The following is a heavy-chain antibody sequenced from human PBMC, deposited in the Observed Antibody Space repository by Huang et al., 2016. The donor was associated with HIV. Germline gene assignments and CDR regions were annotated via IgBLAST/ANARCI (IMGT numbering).Heavy chain of an antibody. CDR2: TNYSRST. CDR1: GGSISSFY. J-gene: IGHJ3*02. V-gene: IGHV4-59*01. CDR3: ARWGDVITGTPVAFDI. Sequence: QVQLQQSGPGLVKVSETLSLICSVSGGSISSFYWNWIWQSPGKGLEWIGCTNYSRSTNYSPSLKSRVTISVDTSKNQFSLSLRSVTAADTAVYYCARWGDVITGTPVAFDIWGQGTLVTVSS. D-gene: IGHD1-7*01.